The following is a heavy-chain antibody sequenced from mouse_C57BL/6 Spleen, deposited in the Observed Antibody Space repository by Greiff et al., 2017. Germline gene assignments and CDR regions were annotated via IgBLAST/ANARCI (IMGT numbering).Heavy chain of an antibody. CDR1: GYTFTSYD. Sequence: QVQLKQSGPELVKPGASVKLSCKASGYTFTSYDINWVKQRPGQGLEWIGWIYPRDGSTKYNEKFKGKATLTVDTSSSTAYMELHSLTSEDSAVYFCARYYYSNYGAMDYWGQGTSVTVSS. J-gene: IGHJ4*01. CDR3: ARYYYSNYGAMDY. CDR2: IYPRDGST. V-gene: IGHV1-85*01. D-gene: IGHD2-5*01.